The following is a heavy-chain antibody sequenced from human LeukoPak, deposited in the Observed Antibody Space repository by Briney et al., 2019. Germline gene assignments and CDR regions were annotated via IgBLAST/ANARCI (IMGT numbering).Heavy chain of an antibody. V-gene: IGHV4-59*08. CDR2: IFYSGST. CDR3: ARTGYYASGSSYYYGMDV. CDR1: GGSISGYY. D-gene: IGHD3-10*01. Sequence: SETLSLTCTVSGGSISGYYWSWIRQPPGKGLEWIGYIFYSGSTNYNPSLESRVTISIDTSKNQFSLKVNSLTAADTAVYYCARTGYYASGSSYYYGMDVWGQGTTVTVSS. J-gene: IGHJ6*02.